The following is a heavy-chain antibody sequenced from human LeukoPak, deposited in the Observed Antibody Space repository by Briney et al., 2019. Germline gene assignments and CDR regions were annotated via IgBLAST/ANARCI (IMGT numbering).Heavy chain of an antibody. Sequence: GGSLRLSCAASGFTFSSYAMSWVRQAPGKGLEWVSAISGSGGSTYYADSVKGRFTISRDNSKNTLYLQMNSLRAEDTVVYYPYYYDSSGYSDFDYWGQGTLVTVSS. CDR1: GFTFSSYA. CDR2: ISGSGGST. J-gene: IGHJ4*02. CDR3: YYYDSSGYSDFDY. V-gene: IGHV3-23*01. D-gene: IGHD3-22*01.